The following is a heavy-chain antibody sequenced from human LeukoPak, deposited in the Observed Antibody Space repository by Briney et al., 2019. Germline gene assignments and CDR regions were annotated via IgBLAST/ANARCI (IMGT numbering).Heavy chain of an antibody. Sequence: PWGSLRLSCAASGFTVSSIYMSWVRQAPGKGLEWVSVIYSGGSTYYADSVEGRFTISRDNSKNTLYLQMNSLRAEDTAVYYCARVGYSYGYLRNWGQGTLVTVSS. CDR1: GFTVSSIY. D-gene: IGHD5-18*01. CDR2: IYSGGST. J-gene: IGHJ4*02. CDR3: ARVGYSYGYLRN. V-gene: IGHV3-53*01.